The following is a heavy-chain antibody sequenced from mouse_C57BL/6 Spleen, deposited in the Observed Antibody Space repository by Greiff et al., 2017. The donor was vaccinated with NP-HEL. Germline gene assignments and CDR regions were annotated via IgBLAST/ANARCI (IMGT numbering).Heavy chain of an antibody. J-gene: IGHJ1*03. V-gene: IGHV3-6*01. CDR3: ARTPRYYGSSHWYFDV. Sequence: EVKLLESGPGLVKPSQSLSLTCSVTGYSITSGYYWNWIRQFPGNKLEWMGYISYDGSNNYNPSLKNRISITRDTSKNQFFLKLNSVTTEDTATYYCARTPRYYGSSHWYFDVWGTGTTVTVSS. CDR2: ISYDGSN. D-gene: IGHD1-1*01. CDR1: GYSITSGYY.